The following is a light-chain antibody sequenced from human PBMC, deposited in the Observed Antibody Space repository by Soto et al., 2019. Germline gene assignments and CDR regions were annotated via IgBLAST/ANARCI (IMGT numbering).Light chain of an antibody. CDR3: QQYGSSPYT. Sequence: ENVLTQSPGTLSLSPGERATLSCRASQSVSSSYLAWYQQKPGQAPRLLIYGASSRATGIPDRFSGSGSGTDFTLTISRREPEGFAVYYCQQYGSSPYTIGQVTKLEIK. J-gene: IGKJ2*01. CDR2: GAS. CDR1: QSVSSSY. V-gene: IGKV3-20*01.